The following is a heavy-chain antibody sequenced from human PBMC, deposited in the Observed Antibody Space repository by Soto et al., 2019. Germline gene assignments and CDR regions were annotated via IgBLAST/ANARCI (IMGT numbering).Heavy chain of an antibody. CDR3: QVPAAMTPFDY. CDR1: GGTFSSYT. V-gene: IGHV1-69*02. CDR2: IIPILGIA. Sequence: ASVKVSCKASGGTFSSYTISWVRQAPGQGLEWMGRIIPILGIANYAQKFQGRVTITADKSTSTAYMELSSLRSEDTAVYYCQVPAAMTPFDYWGQGTLVTVSS. J-gene: IGHJ4*02. D-gene: IGHD2-2*01.